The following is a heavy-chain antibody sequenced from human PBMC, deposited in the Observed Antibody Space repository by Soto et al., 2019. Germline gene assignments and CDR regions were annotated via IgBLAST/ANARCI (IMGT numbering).Heavy chain of an antibody. CDR3: AASYGSGYRAFDY. CDR1: GDTFSFYT. V-gene: IGHV1-69*02. CDR2: INPIVSMS. J-gene: IGHJ4*02. D-gene: IGHD3-10*01. Sequence: QVQLVQSGTEVKKPGSSVKVSCKASGDTFSFYTINWVRQAPGLGLEWVGRINPIVSMSNYAQKFQGRVSXTXDXPTSTAYMELGSLRSDETAMYFCAASYGSGYRAFDYWGQGALVIVSS.